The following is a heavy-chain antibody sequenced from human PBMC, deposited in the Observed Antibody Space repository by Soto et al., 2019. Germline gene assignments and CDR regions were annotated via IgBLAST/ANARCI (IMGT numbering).Heavy chain of an antibody. CDR2: IWYDGSNK. D-gene: IGHD3-22*01. V-gene: IGHV3-33*01. CDR3: ARDSYYYDSSGYYVSWFDP. J-gene: IGHJ5*02. Sequence: TGGSLRLSCAASGFTFSNHGMHWVRQAPGKGLEWVAVIWYDGSNKYYADSVKGRFTISRDNSKNTLYLQMNSLRAEDTAVYYCARDSYYYDSSGYYVSWFDPWGQGTLVTVSS. CDR1: GFTFSNHG.